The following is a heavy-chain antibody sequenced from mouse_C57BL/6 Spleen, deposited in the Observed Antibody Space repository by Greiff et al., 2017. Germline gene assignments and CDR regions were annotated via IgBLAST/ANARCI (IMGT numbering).Heavy chain of an antibody. CDR1: GFTFSDSY. CDR3: AREDENAMDY. Sequence: EVMLVESEGGLVQPGSSMKLSCTASGFTFSDSYMAWVRQVPEKGLEWVANINYDGSSTYYLDSLESRFIISRDNAKNILYLQMSSLKSEDTATYYCAREDENAMDYWGQGTSVTVSS. V-gene: IGHV5-16*01. CDR2: INYDGSST. J-gene: IGHJ4*01.